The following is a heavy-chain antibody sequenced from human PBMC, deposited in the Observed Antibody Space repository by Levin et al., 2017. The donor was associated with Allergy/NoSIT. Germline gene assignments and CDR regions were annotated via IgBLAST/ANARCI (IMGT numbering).Heavy chain of an antibody. CDR2: IKSKPDGGTT. J-gene: IGHJ4*02. D-gene: IGHD5-12*01. CDR3: TTAYIVASMSVFDY. CDR1: GFTFSNAW. Sequence: PGGSLRLSCAASGFTFSNAWMSWVRQTPGKGLEWVGRIKSKPDGGTTDYAAPVKGRFTISRDDSKNTLYLQMNSLKTEDTAVYYCTTAYIVASMSVFDYWGQGTLVTVSS. V-gene: IGHV3-15*01.